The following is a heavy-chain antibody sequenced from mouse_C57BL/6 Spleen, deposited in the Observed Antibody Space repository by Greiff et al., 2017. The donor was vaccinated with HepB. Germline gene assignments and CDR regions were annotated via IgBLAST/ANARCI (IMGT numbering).Heavy chain of an antibody. J-gene: IGHJ3*01. D-gene: IGHD2-3*01. CDR2: INPGSGGT. CDR3: ARLRWSFAY. V-gene: IGHV1-54*01. Sequence: QVQLKESGAELVRPGTSVKVSCKASGYAFTNYLIEWVKQRPGQGLEWIGVINPGSGGTNYNEKFKGKATLTADKSSSTAYMQLSSLTSEDSAVYFCARLRWSFAYWGQGTLVTVSA. CDR1: GYAFTNYL.